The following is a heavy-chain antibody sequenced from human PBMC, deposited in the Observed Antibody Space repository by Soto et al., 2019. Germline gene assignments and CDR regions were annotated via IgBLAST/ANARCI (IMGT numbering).Heavy chain of an antibody. J-gene: IGHJ4*02. CDR2: ISGSGGST. V-gene: IGHV3-23*01. D-gene: IGHD3-10*02. CDR1: GFTFSSYA. CDR3: ATGKCWGSFDY. Sequence: GGSLRLSCAASGFTFSSYAMSWVRQAPGKGLEWVSAISGSGGSTYYADSVKGRFTISGDNSKNTLYLQMNSLRAEDTAVYYCATGKCWGSFDYWGQGTLVTVSS.